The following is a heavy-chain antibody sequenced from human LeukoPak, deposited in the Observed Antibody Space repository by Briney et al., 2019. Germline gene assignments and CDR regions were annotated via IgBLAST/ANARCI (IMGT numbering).Heavy chain of an antibody. Sequence: ASVKVSCKASGYTFTGYYMHWVRQAPGQGLEWMGWINPNSGGTNYAQKFQGRVTMTRDTSISTAYMELSRLRSDDTAVYYCARAPSFISGSYATLDYWGRGTLVTVSS. CDR2: INPNSGGT. D-gene: IGHD1-26*01. CDR3: ARAPSFISGSYATLDY. CDR1: GYTFTGYY. J-gene: IGHJ4*02. V-gene: IGHV1-2*02.